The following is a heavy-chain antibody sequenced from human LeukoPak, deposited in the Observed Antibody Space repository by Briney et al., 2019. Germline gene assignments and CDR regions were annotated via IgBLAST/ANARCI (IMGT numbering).Heavy chain of an antibody. CDR1: GFTFSSYE. D-gene: IGHD3-10*02. Sequence: GGSLRLSCAASGFTFSSYEMNWVRQARGKGLEWVSYISSSGSTIYYADSVKGRFTISRDNAKNSLYLQMNSVRAEDTAVYYCAELGITMIGGVWGKGTTVTISS. V-gene: IGHV3-48*03. J-gene: IGHJ6*04. CDR2: ISSSGSTI. CDR3: AELGITMIGGV.